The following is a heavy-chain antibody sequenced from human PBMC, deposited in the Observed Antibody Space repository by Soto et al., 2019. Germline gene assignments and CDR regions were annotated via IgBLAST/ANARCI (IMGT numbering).Heavy chain of an antibody. J-gene: IGHJ3*02. CDR3: ARRGYYAISAFDI. V-gene: IGHV4-39*01. Sequence: SETLSLTCTFPGLSITSSSYYWGWIRQSPGKGLEWIGSIFYSGSTCYNPSLKSRVTISVDTSKNQFSLKLSSVTAADTAVYYCARRGYYAISAFDIWGQGTMVT. CDR2: IFYSGST. CDR1: GLSITSSSYY. D-gene: IGHD2-8*01.